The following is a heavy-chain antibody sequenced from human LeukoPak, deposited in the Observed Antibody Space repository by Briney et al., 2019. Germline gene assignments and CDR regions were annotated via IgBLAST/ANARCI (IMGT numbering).Heavy chain of an antibody. J-gene: IGHJ4*02. CDR1: GGSISSDSYY. D-gene: IGHD5-24*01. V-gene: IGHV4-39*01. Sequence: PSETLSLTCTVSGGSISSDSYYWGWIRQPPGKGLECIVSVYYSGSAYYNPSLKSRVTISVDTSKNQFSLKLSSVTAADTAVYYCARVGRGGMATPTFDSWGQGTLVTVSS. CDR2: VYYSGSA. CDR3: ARVGRGGMATPTFDS.